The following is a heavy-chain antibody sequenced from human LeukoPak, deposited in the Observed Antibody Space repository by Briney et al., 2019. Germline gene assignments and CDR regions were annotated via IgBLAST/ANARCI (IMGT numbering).Heavy chain of an antibody. CDR3: AGSIGVPAVDY. Sequence: TSETLSLTCTVSGCSISVYYWSWIRQPAGKGLEWVGHNYHSGNTIYNPSLNSRVTMSVDTSKTHISLRLNSVTAADTAVYYCAGSIGVPAVDYWGQGTLVTVSS. CDR1: GCSISVYY. D-gene: IGHD6-19*01. CDR2: NYHSGNT. V-gene: IGHV4-4*07. J-gene: IGHJ4*02.